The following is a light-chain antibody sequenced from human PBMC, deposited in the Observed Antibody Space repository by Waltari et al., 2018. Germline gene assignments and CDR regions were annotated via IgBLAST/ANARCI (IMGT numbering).Light chain of an antibody. J-gene: IGKJ2*01. CDR3: QQYGTSPYT. CDR2: GAS. V-gene: IGKV3-20*01. CDR1: QSVRSTY. Sequence: EIVLTPSPGTLSLSPGERVTLSCRASQSVRSTYLAWYQQKPGQAPRLLIYGASTRATGIPDRFSGSGSGTDFTLTISRLEPEDFAVYYCQQYGTSPYTFGQGTKLEI.